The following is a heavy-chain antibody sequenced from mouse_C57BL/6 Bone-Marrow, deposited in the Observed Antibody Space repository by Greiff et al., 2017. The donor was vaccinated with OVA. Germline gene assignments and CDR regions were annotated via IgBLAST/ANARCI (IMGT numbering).Heavy chain of an antibody. CDR1: GYTFTSYW. CDR2: INPSSGYT. Sequence: QVHVKQSGAELAKPGASVKLSCKASGYTFTSYWMHWVKQRPGQGLEWIGYINPSSGYTKYNQKFKDKATLTADKSSSTAYMQLSSLTYEDSAVYYCARGLRGYAFDYWGQGTTLTVSS. CDR3: ARGLRGYAFDY. D-gene: IGHD2-2*01. J-gene: IGHJ2*01. V-gene: IGHV1-7*01.